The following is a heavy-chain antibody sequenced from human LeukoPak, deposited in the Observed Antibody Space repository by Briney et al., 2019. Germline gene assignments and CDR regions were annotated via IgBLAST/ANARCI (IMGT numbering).Heavy chain of an antibody. CDR2: ISYDGSNK. D-gene: IGHD4-17*01. CDR1: GFTFSSYA. J-gene: IGHJ5*02. CDR3: ARGHDYGNH. V-gene: IGHV3-30-3*01. Sequence: GGSLRLSCAASGFTFSSYAMHWVRQAPGKGLEWVAVISYDGSNKYYADSVKGRFTISRDNSKNTLYLQMNSLRAEDTAVYYCARGHDYGNHWGQGTLVTVSS.